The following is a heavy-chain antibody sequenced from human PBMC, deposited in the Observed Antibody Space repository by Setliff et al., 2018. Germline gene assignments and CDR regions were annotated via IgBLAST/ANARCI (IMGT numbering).Heavy chain of an antibody. D-gene: IGHD7-27*01. CDR1: GGSITNFY. CDR2: IYSSGIT. CDR3: ARQPPLNWAIPFDP. V-gene: IGHV4-59*08. J-gene: IGHJ3*01. Sequence: ASETLSLTCTVSGGSITNFYWNWIRQSPGKGLEWIGYIYSSGITNYNPSLKSRLTMSVDTSKNQFSLHLSSMTAADTAVYYCARQPPLNWAIPFDPWGQGKRVTVSS.